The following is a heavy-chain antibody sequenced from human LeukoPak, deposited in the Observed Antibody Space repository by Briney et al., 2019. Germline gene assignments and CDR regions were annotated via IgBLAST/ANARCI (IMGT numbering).Heavy chain of an antibody. D-gene: IGHD3-16*01. CDR1: GDSISGYY. Sequence: KPSETLSLTCTVSGDSISGYYWSWIRQPPGKGLEWIGTTYQSGDTYFNPSLKSRVTISVDTSKNQFSLELTSVTAADTALYFCARHGVGGVPDYWGQGTLVTVSS. V-gene: IGHV4-59*08. J-gene: IGHJ4*02. CDR2: TYQSGDT. CDR3: ARHGVGGVPDY.